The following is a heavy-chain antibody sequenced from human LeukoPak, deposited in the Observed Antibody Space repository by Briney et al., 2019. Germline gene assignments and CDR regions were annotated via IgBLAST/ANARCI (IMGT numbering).Heavy chain of an antibody. Sequence: SVKVSCKASGGTFSSYAISWVRQAPGQGLEWMGRIIPILGIANYAQKFQGRVTITADKSTSKAYMELSSLRSEDTAVYYCARGYYYYYGMDVWGQGTTVTVSS. J-gene: IGHJ6*02. CDR2: IIPILGIA. CDR3: ARGYYYYYGMDV. CDR1: GGTFSSYA. V-gene: IGHV1-69*04.